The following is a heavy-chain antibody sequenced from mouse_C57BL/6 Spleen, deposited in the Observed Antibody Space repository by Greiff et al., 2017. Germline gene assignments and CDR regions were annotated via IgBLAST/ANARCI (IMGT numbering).Heavy chain of an antibody. CDR3: ASSRGNYPACFAY. D-gene: IGHD2-1*01. V-gene: IGHV1-82*01. Sequence: QVQLQQSEPELVKPGASVKISCKASGYAFSSSWMNWVKQRPGKGLEWIGRIYPGDGDTNYNGKFKGKATLTADTSSTTAYMQLSSLTSEDSAVYFCASSRGNYPACFAYWGQGTLVTVSA. CDR1: GYAFSSSW. J-gene: IGHJ3*01. CDR2: IYPGDGDT.